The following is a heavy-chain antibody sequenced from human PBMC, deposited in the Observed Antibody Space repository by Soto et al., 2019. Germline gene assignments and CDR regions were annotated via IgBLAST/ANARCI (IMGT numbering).Heavy chain of an antibody. CDR2: ISAYNGNT. CDR3: AREQLVPTYYYYGMDV. CDR1: GYTFTSYG. J-gene: IGHJ6*02. D-gene: IGHD6-6*01. Sequence: QVQLVQSGAEVKKPGASVKVSCKASGYTFTSYGSSWVRQAPGQGLEWMGWISAYNGNTNYAQKLQGRVTMTTDTSTSTAYMELRSLRSDDTAVYYCAREQLVPTYYYYGMDVWGQGTTVTVSS. V-gene: IGHV1-18*01.